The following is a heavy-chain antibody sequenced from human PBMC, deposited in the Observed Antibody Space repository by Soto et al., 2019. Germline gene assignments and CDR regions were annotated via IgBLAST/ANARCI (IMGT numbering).Heavy chain of an antibody. CDR1: GFTFSSYW. D-gene: IGHD3-22*01. CDR2: IKQDGSGK. J-gene: IGHJ6*02. Sequence: SLRLSCAASGFTFSSYWMSWVRQAPGKGLEWVANIKQDGSGKYYVDSVKGRFTIPRDNAKNSLYLQMNSLRAEDTAVYYCARFYYDSSGYLPSPYYYYYGMDVWGQGTTVTVSS. V-gene: IGHV3-7*04. CDR3: ARFYYDSSGYLPSPYYYYYGMDV.